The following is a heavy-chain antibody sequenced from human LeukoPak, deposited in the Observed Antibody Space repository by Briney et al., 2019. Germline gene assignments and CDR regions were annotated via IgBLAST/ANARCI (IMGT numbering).Heavy chain of an antibody. Sequence: GSLRLSCAASGFTFSSYSMNWVRQAPGKGLEWVSSISSSSSYIYYADSVKGRFTISRDNAKNSLYLQMNSLRAEDTAVYYCGRGGKVEQLVLARWGQGSLVTVSS. V-gene: IGHV3-21*01. CDR3: GRGGKVEQLVLAR. CDR1: GFTFSSYS. J-gene: IGHJ4*02. D-gene: IGHD6-13*01. CDR2: ISSSSSYI.